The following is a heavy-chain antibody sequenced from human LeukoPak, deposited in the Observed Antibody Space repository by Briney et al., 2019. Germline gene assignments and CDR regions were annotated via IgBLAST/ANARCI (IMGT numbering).Heavy chain of an antibody. Sequence: TGGSLRLSCGASGFTFSSYGIHWVRQAPGKGMERVAVISYDGSNKFYADSVKGRCTISRDNSKNTLYLQMNSLRAEDTAVYYCAKSGGDSSWYFDYWGQGTLVTVSS. J-gene: IGHJ4*02. D-gene: IGHD3-22*01. CDR2: ISYDGSNK. CDR3: AKSGGDSSWYFDY. V-gene: IGHV3-30*18. CDR1: GFTFSSYG.